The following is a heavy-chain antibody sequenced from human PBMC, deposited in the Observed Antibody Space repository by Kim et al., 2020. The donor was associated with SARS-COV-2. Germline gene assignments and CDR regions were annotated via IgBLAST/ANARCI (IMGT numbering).Heavy chain of an antibody. J-gene: IGHJ4*02. D-gene: IGHD1-1*01. V-gene: IGHV4-34*01. CDR3: ARGGNDTPGDY. Sequence: NYSPSLKSRVTISADTSKNQFSLKLNSVTDADTAVYYCARGGNDTPGDYWGQGTLVTVSS.